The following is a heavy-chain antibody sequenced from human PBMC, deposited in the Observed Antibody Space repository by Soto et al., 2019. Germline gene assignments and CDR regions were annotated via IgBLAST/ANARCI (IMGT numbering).Heavy chain of an antibody. D-gene: IGHD5-18*01. Sequence: ASVKVSCKVSGYTLTELSMHWVRQAPGKGLEWLGGFDPEDGETIYAQKFQGRVTMTEDTSTDTAYMELSSLRSEDTAVYYCATDIDTAMVFSFRRREAFDIWGQGTMVTVSS. CDR3: ATDIDTAMVFSFRRREAFDI. V-gene: IGHV1-24*01. J-gene: IGHJ3*02. CDR1: GYTLTELS. CDR2: FDPEDGET.